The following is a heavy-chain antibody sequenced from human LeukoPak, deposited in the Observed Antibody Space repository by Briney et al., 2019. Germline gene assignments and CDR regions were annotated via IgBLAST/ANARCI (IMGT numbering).Heavy chain of an antibody. CDR2: IYSSGST. Sequence: KTSETLSLTCTGSGDSFSSYFWSWMRQPPGKGMEWIGYIYSSGSTGYNPSLKSRVTIFVDTSKTQISLNLRSVTAADTAVYYCARVLGCYSGYECCAFDIWGQGTMVTVSA. J-gene: IGHJ3*02. CDR1: GDSFSSYF. V-gene: IGHV4-59*01. CDR3: ARVLGCYSGYECCAFDI. D-gene: IGHD5-12*01.